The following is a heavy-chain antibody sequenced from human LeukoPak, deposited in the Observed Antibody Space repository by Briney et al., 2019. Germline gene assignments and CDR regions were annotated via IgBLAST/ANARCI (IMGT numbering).Heavy chain of an antibody. D-gene: IGHD6-13*01. CDR2: ISSSSSYI. J-gene: IGHJ4*02. V-gene: IGHV3-21*01. CDR1: GFTFSSYS. CDR3: ARGGIAELFDY. Sequence: GRSLRLSCAASGFTFSSYSMNWVRQAPGKGLEWVSSISSSSSYIYYADSVKGRFTISRDNAKNSLYLRMNSLRAEDTAVYYCARGGIAELFDYWGQGTLVTVSS.